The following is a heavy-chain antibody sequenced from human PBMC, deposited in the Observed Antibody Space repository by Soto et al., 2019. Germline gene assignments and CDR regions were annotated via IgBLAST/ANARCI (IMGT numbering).Heavy chain of an antibody. CDR1: GGTFSSYA. CDR3: ARATIADNYYYDSSGYLNPNFDY. D-gene: IGHD3-22*01. CDR2: IIPIFGTA. J-gene: IGHJ4*02. Sequence: SVKVSCKASGGTFSSYAISWVRQAPGQGLEWMGGIIPIFGTANYAQKFQGRVTITADESTSTAYMELSSLRSEDTAVYYCARATIADNYYYDSSGYLNPNFDYWGQGTLVTVSS. V-gene: IGHV1-69*13.